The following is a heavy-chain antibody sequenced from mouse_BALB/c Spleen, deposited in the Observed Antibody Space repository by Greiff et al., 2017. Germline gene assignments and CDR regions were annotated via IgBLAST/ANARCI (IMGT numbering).Heavy chain of an antibody. J-gene: IGHJ3*01. Sequence: DVHLVESGGGLVKPGGSLKLSCAASGFTFSSYAMSWVRQTPEKRLEWVASISSGGSTYYPDSVKGRFTISRDNARNILYLQMSSLRSEDTAMYYCARGKITTTRGFAYWGQGTLVTVSA. V-gene: IGHV5-6-5*01. CDR1: GFTFSSYA. CDR2: ISSGGST. D-gene: IGHD2-4*01. CDR3: ARGKITTTRGFAY.